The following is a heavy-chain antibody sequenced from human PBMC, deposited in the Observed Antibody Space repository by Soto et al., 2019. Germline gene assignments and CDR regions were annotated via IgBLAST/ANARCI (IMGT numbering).Heavy chain of an antibody. V-gene: IGHV4-59*12. CDR2: IYYSGST. CDR1: GGSISSYY. Sequence: SSETLSLTWTVFGGSISSYYWSWIRQPPGKGLEWIGYIYYSGSTNYNPSLKSRVTMSLDQSKNQLSLMLTSVTAADTAVYYCARDHQHSSSWAFDFWGQGILVTVSS. CDR3: ARDHQHSSSWAFDF. J-gene: IGHJ4*02. D-gene: IGHD6-13*01.